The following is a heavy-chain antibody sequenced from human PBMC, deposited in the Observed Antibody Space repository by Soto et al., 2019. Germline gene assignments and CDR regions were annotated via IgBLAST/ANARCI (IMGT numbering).Heavy chain of an antibody. CDR2: ISAYNGNT. V-gene: IGHV1-18*01. CDR3: ARDILTGYYPYYYYGMDV. J-gene: IGHJ6*02. D-gene: IGHD3-9*01. CDR1: GYTFTSYG. Sequence: SVKVSCKASGYTFTSYGISWVRQAPGQGLEWMGWISAYNGNTNYAQKLQGRVTMTTDTSTSTAYMELRSLRSDDTAVYYCARDILTGYYPYYYYGMDVWGQGTTVTVSS.